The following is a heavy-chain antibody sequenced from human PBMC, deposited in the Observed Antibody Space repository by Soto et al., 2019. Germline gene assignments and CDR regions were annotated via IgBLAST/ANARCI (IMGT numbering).Heavy chain of an antibody. Sequence: QVQLVQSGAEVKKPGSSVKVSCKASGGTFSSYAISWVRQAPGQGLEWMGGIIPIFGTANYAQKFQGRVTITADESTSTASMELSSLRSEDTAVYYCASPTVVMGDYYYGMDVWGQGTTVTVSS. D-gene: IGHD4-17*01. CDR2: IIPIFGTA. J-gene: IGHJ6*02. V-gene: IGHV1-69*12. CDR1: GGTFSSYA. CDR3: ASPTVVMGDYYYGMDV.